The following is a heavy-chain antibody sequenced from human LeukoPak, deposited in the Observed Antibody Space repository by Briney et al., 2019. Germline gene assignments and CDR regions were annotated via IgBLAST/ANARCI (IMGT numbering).Heavy chain of an antibody. D-gene: IGHD6-19*01. Sequence: SEPLSLTYTASGGSTSSYYCSWRRQPPEKRLEWIGFISYSGSTNYNPSLKSRATISVDTSNNQFSLQLSSLPAADTPVYSCAREGGSGWYGGGIDCWGQGTLVTVSS. CDR1: GGSTSSYY. V-gene: IGHV4-59*01. CDR3: AREGGSGWYGGGIDC. J-gene: IGHJ4*02. CDR2: ISYSGST.